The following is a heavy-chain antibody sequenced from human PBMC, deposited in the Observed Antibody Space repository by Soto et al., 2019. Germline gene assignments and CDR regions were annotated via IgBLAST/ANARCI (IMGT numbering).Heavy chain of an antibody. Sequence: QVQLVESGGGVVQLGRSLRLSCEPSGFTFSSIGMTGVRKAPAKGLEWVAVLSYDGSNKYYADSVTGRFTISRDNSKNTLYLQMNSLRAEDTAVYYCAKGLSSGWGQGTLVTVSS. V-gene: IGHV3-30*18. CDR3: AKGLSSG. CDR1: GFTFSSIG. D-gene: IGHD6-19*01. CDR2: LSYDGSNK. J-gene: IGHJ4*02.